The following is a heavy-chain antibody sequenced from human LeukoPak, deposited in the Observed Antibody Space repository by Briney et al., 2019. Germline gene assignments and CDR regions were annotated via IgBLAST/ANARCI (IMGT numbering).Heavy chain of an antibody. V-gene: IGHV4-39*01. CDR2: IYYSGST. CDR1: GGSISSSSYY. J-gene: IGHJ4*02. Sequence: PSETLSLTCTVSGGSISSSSYYWGWIRQPPGKGLEWIGSIYYSGSTYYNPSLKSRVTISVDTSKNQFSLKLSSVTAADTAVYYCARGGEFSYWGQGTLVTVSS. CDR3: ARGGEFSY. D-gene: IGHD3-10*01.